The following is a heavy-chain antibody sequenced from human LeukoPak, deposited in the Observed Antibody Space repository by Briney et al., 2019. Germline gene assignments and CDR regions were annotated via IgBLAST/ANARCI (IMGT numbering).Heavy chain of an antibody. J-gene: IGHJ4*02. CDR3: AKAQSRYYDSSGFPDY. V-gene: IGHV3-23*01. Sequence: GGSLRLSCAASGFTFSSYAMSWVRQAPGKGLEWVSAISGSGGSTYYADSVKGRFTISRDNSKNTLYLQMNSLRAEDTAVYYCAKAQSRYYDSSGFPDYWGQGTLVTVSS. D-gene: IGHD3-22*01. CDR2: ISGSGGST. CDR1: GFTFSSYA.